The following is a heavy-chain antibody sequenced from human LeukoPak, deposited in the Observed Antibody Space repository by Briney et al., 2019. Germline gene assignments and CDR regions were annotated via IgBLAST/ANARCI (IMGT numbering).Heavy chain of an antibody. CDR1: GASISSGTYY. D-gene: IGHD3-10*01. CDR3: ARRLWFGEGFDY. CDR2: FYTSGST. Sequence: SETLSLTCTVSGASISSGTYYWTWIRQPAGKGLEWIGRFYTSGSTNYNPSLKSRVTISVDTSKNQFSLKLSSVTAADTAVYYCARRLWFGEGFDYWGQGTLVTVSS. V-gene: IGHV4-61*02. J-gene: IGHJ4*02.